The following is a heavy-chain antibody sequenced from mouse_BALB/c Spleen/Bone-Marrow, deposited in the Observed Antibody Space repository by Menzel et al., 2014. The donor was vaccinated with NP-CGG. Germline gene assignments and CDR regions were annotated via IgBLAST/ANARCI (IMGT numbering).Heavy chain of an antibody. V-gene: IGHV5-17*02. CDR2: ISTGSSTT. CDR3: ARSRLRGYDFDY. D-gene: IGHD3-2*02. CDR1: GFTFSSFG. J-gene: IGHJ2*01. Sequence: EVKLMESGGGLVRPGASRKLSCAASGFTFSSFGMHWVRQAPEKGLEWVAYISTGSSTTYYADTLKGRFTFSRDNPKNTLFLKMTSLRSEDTATYYCARSRLRGYDFDYWGQGTTLTVSS.